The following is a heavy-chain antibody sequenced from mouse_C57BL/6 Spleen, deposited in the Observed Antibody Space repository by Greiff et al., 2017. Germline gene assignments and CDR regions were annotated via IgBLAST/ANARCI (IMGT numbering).Heavy chain of an antibody. V-gene: IGHV1-26*01. CDR1: GYTFTDYY. CDR3: ARYYDYSWYFDV. J-gene: IGHJ1*03. Sequence: VQLQQSGPELVKPGASVKISCKASGYTFTDYYMNWVKQSHGKSLEWIGDINPNNGGTSYNQKFKGKATLTVDKSSSTAYMELRSLTSEDSAVYYCARYYDYSWYFDVWGTGTMVTVSS. D-gene: IGHD2-4*01. CDR2: INPNNGGT.